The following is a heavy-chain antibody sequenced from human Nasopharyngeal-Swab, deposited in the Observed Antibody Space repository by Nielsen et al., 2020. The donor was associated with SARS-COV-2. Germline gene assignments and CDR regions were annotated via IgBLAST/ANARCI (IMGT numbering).Heavy chain of an antibody. V-gene: IGHV1-46*01. CDR2: INPSGGST. J-gene: IGHJ3*02. D-gene: IGHD3-16*02. Sequence: ASVKVSCKASGYTFTSYYMHWVRQAPGQGLEWMGIINPSGGSTSYAQKFQGRVTMTRDTSTSTVYMELSSLRSEDTAVYYCARDRGVNDYVWGSYRESDAFDIWGQGTMVTVSS. CDR3: ARDRGVNDYVWGSYRESDAFDI. CDR1: GYTFTSYY.